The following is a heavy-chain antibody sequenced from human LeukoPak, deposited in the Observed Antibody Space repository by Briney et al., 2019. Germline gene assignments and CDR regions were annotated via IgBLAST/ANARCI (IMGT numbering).Heavy chain of an antibody. J-gene: IGHJ4*02. CDR3: AKAPSGFGLGSWGYFDS. V-gene: IGHV3-23*01. CDR1: GFTFSSYS. Sequence: PGGSLRLSCAASGFTFSSYSTAWVRQVSGRGLEWVSAIKGSGGDTYYADSVKGRFTISRDNSKNTLFLQMNSLRAEDTAVYYCAKAPSGFGLGSWGYFDSWGQGTLVTVSS. D-gene: IGHD3-16*01. CDR2: IKGSGGDT.